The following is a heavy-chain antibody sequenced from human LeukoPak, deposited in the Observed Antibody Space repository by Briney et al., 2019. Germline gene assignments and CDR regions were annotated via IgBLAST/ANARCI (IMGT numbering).Heavy chain of an antibody. CDR3: ARRGWGSLYYYYGMDV. CDR1: GGSISSSSYY. D-gene: IGHD7-27*01. V-gene: IGHV4-39*01. CDR2: IYYSGST. J-gene: IGHJ6*02. Sequence: SETLSLTCTVSGGSISSSSYYWGWIRQPPGKGLEWIGSIYYSGSTYYNPSLKSRVTISVDTSKNQFSLKLSSVTAADTAVYYCARRGWGSLYYYYGMDVWGQGTTVTVSS.